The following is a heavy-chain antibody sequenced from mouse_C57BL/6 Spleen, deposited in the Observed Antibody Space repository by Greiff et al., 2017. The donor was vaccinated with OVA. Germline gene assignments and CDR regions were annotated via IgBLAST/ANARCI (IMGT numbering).Heavy chain of an antibody. CDR2: ISSGGDYI. D-gene: IGHD2-2*01. CDR1: GFTFSSYA. V-gene: IGHV5-9-1*02. J-gene: IGHJ2*01. CDR3: TRDRLPFDY. Sequence: EVHLVESGAGLVKPGGSLKLSCAASGFTFSSYAMSWVRQTPEKRLEWVAYISSGGDYIYYADTVKGRFTISRDNARNTLYLQMSSLKSEDTAMYYCTRDRLPFDYWGQGTTLTVSS.